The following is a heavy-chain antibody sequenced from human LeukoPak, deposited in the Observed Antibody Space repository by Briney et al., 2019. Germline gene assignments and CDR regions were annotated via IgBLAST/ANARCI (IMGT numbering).Heavy chain of an antibody. Sequence: GGSPRLSCAASGFTFSSYAMSWVRQAPGKGLEWVSAISGSGGSTYYADSVKGRFTISRDNSKNTLYLQMNSLRAEDTAVYYCAKDRRSGYGYFDYWGQGTLVTVSS. CDR3: AKDRRSGYGYFDY. D-gene: IGHD5-12*01. V-gene: IGHV3-23*01. J-gene: IGHJ4*02. CDR2: ISGSGGST. CDR1: GFTFSSYA.